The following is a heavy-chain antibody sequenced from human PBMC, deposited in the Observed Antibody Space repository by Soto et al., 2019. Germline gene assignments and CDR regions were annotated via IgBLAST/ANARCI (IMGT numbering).Heavy chain of an antibody. CDR3: ARDYYSSSLDWFDP. CDR2: INSDGSST. J-gene: IGHJ5*02. D-gene: IGHD6-13*01. CDR1: GFTFSSYW. Sequence: GGSLRLSCAASGFTFSSYWMHWVRQAPGKGLVWVSRINSDGSSTSYADSVKGRFTISRDNAKNTLYLQMNSLRDEDTAVYYCARDYYSSSLDWFDPWGQGTLVNVSS. V-gene: IGHV3-74*01.